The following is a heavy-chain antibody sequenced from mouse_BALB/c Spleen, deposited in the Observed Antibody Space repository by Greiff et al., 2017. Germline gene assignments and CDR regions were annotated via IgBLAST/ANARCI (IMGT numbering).Heavy chain of an antibody. V-gene: IGHV5-6-3*01. CDR3: ARPPRYFDV. CDR1: GFTFSSYG. Sequence: EVKVEESGGGLVQPGGSLKLSCAASGFTFSSYGMSWVRQTPDKRLELVATINSNGGSTYYPDSVKGRFTISRDNAKNTLYLQMSSLKSEDTAMYYCARPPRYFDVWGAGTTVTVSS. J-gene: IGHJ1*01. CDR2: INSNGGST.